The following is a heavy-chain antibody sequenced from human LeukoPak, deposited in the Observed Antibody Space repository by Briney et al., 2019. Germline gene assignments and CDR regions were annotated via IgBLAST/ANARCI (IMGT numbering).Heavy chain of an antibody. V-gene: IGHV5-51*01. CDR1: GSSFTNYW. Sequence: GESLKISCQGSGSSFTNYWIGWVRQMPGKGLEWMGIIYPGDSETRYSPSFQGQVTISADKSISTAYLQWRSLKASDTAMYYCARRSPYDVGYYRDYWGQGTLVTVSS. J-gene: IGHJ4*02. D-gene: IGHD3-22*01. CDR3: ARRSPYDVGYYRDY. CDR2: IYPGDSET.